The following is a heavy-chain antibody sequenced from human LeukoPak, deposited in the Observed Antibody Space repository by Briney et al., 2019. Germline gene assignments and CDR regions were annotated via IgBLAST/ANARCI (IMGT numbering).Heavy chain of an antibody. CDR3: ARGGYSSSWYGKYYYYYGMDV. D-gene: IGHD6-13*01. CDR2: MNPNSGNT. J-gene: IGHJ6*02. Sequence: ASVKLSCKASGHTFTSYDINWARQASGQGFEWMGWMNPNSGNTGYAQELQGRVTITRNTPISTVYMELSSLRSEDTAVYCCARGGYSSSWYGKYYYYYGMDVWGQGTTVTVSS. CDR1: GHTFTSYD. V-gene: IGHV1-8*01.